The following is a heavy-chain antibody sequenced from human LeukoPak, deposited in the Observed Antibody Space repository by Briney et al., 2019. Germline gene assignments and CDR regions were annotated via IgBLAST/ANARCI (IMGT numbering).Heavy chain of an antibody. J-gene: IGHJ4*02. CDR3: ARSDYGGNPRFDY. Sequence: ESLKISCKGSGYSFTNYWIGWVRRMPGKGLDWMGIIYPGDSDTRYSPSFRGQVTISADKSISTAYLQWSSLKASDTATYYCARSDYGGNPRFDYWGQGTLVTVSS. V-gene: IGHV5-51*01. D-gene: IGHD4-23*01. CDR2: IYPGDSDT. CDR1: GYSFTNYW.